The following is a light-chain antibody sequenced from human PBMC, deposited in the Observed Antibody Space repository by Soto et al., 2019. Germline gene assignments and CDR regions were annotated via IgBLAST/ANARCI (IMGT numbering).Light chain of an antibody. Sequence: DIQMTQSPSSLSASVGDTVTITCRASQGIIDYLAWYQQRPGKVPKLLIYAASTLQTGVPSRFSGSGAGTDFPLTISSLQPEDVATYYCQKYDSAPQTFGQGTKVEIK. CDR1: QGIIDY. CDR2: AAS. J-gene: IGKJ1*01. CDR3: QKYDSAPQT. V-gene: IGKV1-27*01.